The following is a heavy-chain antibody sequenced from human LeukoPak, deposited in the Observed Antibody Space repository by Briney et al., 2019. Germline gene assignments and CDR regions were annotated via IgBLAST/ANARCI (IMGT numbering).Heavy chain of an antibody. Sequence: SETLSLTCTVSGGSISSSSYYWGWIRQPPGKGLEWIGSIYYSGSTYYNPSLKSRVTISVDTSKNQFSLKLSSVTAADTAVYYCARTRSSGYYYVASYYFDYWGQGTLVTVSS. J-gene: IGHJ4*02. CDR3: ARTRSSGYYYVASYYFDY. CDR2: IYYSGST. CDR1: GGSISSSSYY. V-gene: IGHV4-39*01. D-gene: IGHD3-22*01.